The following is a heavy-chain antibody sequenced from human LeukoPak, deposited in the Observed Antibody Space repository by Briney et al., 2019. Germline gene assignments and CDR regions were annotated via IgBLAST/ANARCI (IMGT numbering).Heavy chain of an antibody. CDR1: GFTFSTYW. Sequence: GGSLRLSCAASGFTFSTYWMHWVRQAPGKGLVWVSRINRDGSTTTYADSVKGRFTVSRDNAKNTLNLQMNSLRAEDTAVYYCARSPYYYDSSGYYQLYYFDYWGQGTLVTVSS. CDR3: ARSPYYYDSSGYYQLYYFDY. V-gene: IGHV3-74*03. D-gene: IGHD3-22*01. J-gene: IGHJ4*02. CDR2: INRDGSTT.